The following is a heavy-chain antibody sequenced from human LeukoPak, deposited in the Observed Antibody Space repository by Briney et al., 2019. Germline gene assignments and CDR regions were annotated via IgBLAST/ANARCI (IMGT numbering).Heavy chain of an antibody. CDR2: ISSSGSTI. Sequence: PGGSLRLSCAASGFTFSSYEMNWVRQAPGKGLEWVSYISSSGSTIYYADSVKGRFTISRDNAKSSLYLQMNSLRAEDTAVYYCATGIVVVGYWGQGTLVTVSS. CDR3: ATGIVVVGY. D-gene: IGHD2-2*01. CDR1: GFTFSSYE. V-gene: IGHV3-48*03. J-gene: IGHJ4*02.